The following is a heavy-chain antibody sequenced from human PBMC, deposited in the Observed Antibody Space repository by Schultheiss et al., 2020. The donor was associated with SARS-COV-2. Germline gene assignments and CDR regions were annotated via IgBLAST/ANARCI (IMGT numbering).Heavy chain of an antibody. CDR1: GGSISSSSYY. CDR3: ARAAYSGSYYRSLRRPFDI. D-gene: IGHD1-26*01. J-gene: IGHJ3*02. V-gene: IGHV4-39*01. Sequence: SETLSLTCTVSGGSISSSSYYWGWIRQPPGKGLEWIGSIYYSGSTYYNPSLKSRVTISVDTSKNQFSLKLSSVTAADTAVYYCARAAYSGSYYRSLRRPFDIWGQGTMVTVSS. CDR2: IYYSGST.